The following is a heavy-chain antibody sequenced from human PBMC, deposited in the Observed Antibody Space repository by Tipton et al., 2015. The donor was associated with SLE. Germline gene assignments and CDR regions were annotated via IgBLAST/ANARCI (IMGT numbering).Heavy chain of an antibody. CDR2: INRDGSTT. V-gene: IGHV3-74*01. CDR3: AKKRGGTGTFSFYFDF. Sequence: SLRLSCAASGFTFTTYWMHWVRQAPGKGLVWVSRINRDGSTTAYADSVKGRFTISRDNSRNTLYLQMNSLRAEDTAIYYCAKKRGGTGTFSFYFDFWSLGTLVTVSS. D-gene: IGHD2-15*01. CDR1: GFTFTTYW. J-gene: IGHJ4*02.